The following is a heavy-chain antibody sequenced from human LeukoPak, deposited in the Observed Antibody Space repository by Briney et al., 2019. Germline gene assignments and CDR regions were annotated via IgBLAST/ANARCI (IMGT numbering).Heavy chain of an antibody. CDR1: GYSISSGYY. J-gene: IGHJ3*02. CDR2: IYHGGST. D-gene: IGHD3-22*01. V-gene: IGHV4-38-2*02. Sequence: PSETLSLTCTVSGYSISSGYYWGWIRQPPVKGLEWIGSIYHGGSTYYNPSLKSRVTISVDTSKNQFSLKLTSVTAADTAVYYCARDRRENYYYDGSDYSDAFDIWGQGTMVTVSS. CDR3: ARDRRENYYYDGSDYSDAFDI.